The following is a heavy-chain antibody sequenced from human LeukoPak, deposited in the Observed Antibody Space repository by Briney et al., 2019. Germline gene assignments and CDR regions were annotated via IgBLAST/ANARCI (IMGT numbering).Heavy chain of an antibody. CDR3: ARDDSYGRFDY. V-gene: IGHV3-7*05. CDR2: IKQDGSDK. CDR1: GFTFSNYW. J-gene: IGHJ4*02. Sequence: GGSLRLSCAASGFTFSNYWMAWVCQAPGKGLEWVANIKQDGSDKNFVDSVKGRFTISRDNAKNSLYLQMNSLRAEDTAVYYCARDDSYGRFDYWGQGTMVADSS. D-gene: IGHD5-18*01.